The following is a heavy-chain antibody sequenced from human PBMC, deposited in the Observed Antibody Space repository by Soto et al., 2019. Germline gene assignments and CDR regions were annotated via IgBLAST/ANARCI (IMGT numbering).Heavy chain of an antibody. V-gene: IGHV4-59*01. CDR2: IYYSGST. D-gene: IGHD2-15*01. J-gene: IGHJ5*02. CDR1: GGSISSYY. Sequence: SDTLSLTCTVSGGSISSYYWSWIRQPPGKGLEWIGYIYYSGSTNYNPSLKSRVTISVDTSKNQFSLKLSSVTAADTAVYYCARGYCSGGSCYPGPWFDPWGQGTLVTVSS. CDR3: ARGYCSGGSCYPGPWFDP.